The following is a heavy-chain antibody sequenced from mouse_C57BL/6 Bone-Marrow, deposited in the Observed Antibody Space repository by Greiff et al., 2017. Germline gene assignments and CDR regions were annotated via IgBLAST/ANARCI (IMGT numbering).Heavy chain of an antibody. V-gene: IGHV1-85*01. J-gene: IGHJ1*03. Sequence: VQLQQSGPELVKPGASVKLSCKASGYTFTSYYINWVKQRPGQGLEWIGGIYPRDGSTNYNEKFKGKATLTVDTSSSTAYMERRRLTSEDSAVYFCARAYGSSYWYFEVWGTGTTVTVSA. CDR1: GYTFTSYY. CDR3: ARAYGSSYWYFEV. D-gene: IGHD1-1*01. CDR2: IYPRDGST.